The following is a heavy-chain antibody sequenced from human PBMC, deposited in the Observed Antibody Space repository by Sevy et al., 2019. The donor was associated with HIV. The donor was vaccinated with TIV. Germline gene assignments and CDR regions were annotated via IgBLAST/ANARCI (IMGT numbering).Heavy chain of an antibody. Sequence: GGSLRLSCAASGFTFSDYYMSWIRQAPGKGLEWVSYISSSGSTIYYADSVKGRFTISRDNAKNSLYLQMNSLRAEDTAVYYCAGDRLEFIVVVPATVGAFDIWGQGTMVTVSS. J-gene: IGHJ3*02. D-gene: IGHD2-2*01. V-gene: IGHV3-11*01. CDR3: AGDRLEFIVVVPATVGAFDI. CDR1: GFTFSDYY. CDR2: ISSSGSTI.